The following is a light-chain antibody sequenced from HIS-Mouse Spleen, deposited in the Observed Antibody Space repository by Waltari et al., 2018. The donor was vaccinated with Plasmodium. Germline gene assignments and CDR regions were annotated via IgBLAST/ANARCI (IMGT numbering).Light chain of an antibody. Sequence: EIVFTQSPGTLSFSPGERATLSCRASQSVSSTYLAWYQQTPGQAPSLLIYGASSRTTGIADMFGGRGWRKDFTITISRLQHEDLAVYYCQQNGSSPYTFGQGTKLEIK. J-gene: IGKJ2*01. CDR1: QSVSSTY. CDR2: GAS. CDR3: QQNGSSPYT. V-gene: IGKV3-20*01.